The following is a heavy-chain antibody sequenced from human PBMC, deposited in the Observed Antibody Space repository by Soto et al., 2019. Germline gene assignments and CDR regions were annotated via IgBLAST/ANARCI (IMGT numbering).Heavy chain of an antibody. D-gene: IGHD2-21*02. V-gene: IGHV1-46*01. Sequence: ASVKVSCKASGYTFTSYYMHWVRQAPGQGLEWMGIINPSGGSTSYAQRLQGRVTMTRDTSTSTVYMELSSLRSEDTAVYYCARVYCGGDCYARTYYYYGMDVWGQGTTVTVSS. CDR2: INPSGGST. J-gene: IGHJ6*02. CDR3: ARVYCGGDCYARTYYYYGMDV. CDR1: GYTFTSYY.